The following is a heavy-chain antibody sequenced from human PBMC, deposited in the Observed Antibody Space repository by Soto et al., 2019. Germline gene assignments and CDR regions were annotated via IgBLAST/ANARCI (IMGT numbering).Heavy chain of an antibody. CDR1: GYTFTDYS. V-gene: IGHV1-18*01. Sequence: EASVKVSCKDSGYTFTDYSFSWVRQAPGQGLEWMGWITAYNGNTNYAQKFQGRVTMTTDTSTRTAYMELRSLRSDDTAIYYCARALVVVTNGGEAYDFDYWRQGTVVTVS. CDR3: ARALVVVTNGGEAYDFDY. D-gene: IGHD2-21*02. J-gene: IGHJ4*02. CDR2: ITAYNGNT.